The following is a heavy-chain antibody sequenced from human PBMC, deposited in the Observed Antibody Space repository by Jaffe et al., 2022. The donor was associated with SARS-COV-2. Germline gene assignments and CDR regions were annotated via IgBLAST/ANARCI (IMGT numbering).Heavy chain of an antibody. CDR3: ARGGGCGSTSCPLYYSYYMEV. CDR2: INPSGGST. CDR1: GYTFINYY. J-gene: IGHJ6*03. V-gene: IGHV1-46*04. D-gene: IGHD2-2*01. Sequence: QVQLVQSGAEVKKPGASVKFSCKASGYTFINYYMHWVRQAPGQGLEWMGIINPSGGSTNYAQKLQGRVTMTRDTSTSTVYMELSSLTSEDTAVYYCARGGGCGSTSCPLYYSYYMEVWGKGTTVTVSS.